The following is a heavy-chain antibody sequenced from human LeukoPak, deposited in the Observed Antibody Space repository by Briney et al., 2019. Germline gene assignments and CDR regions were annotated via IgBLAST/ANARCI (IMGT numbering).Heavy chain of an antibody. D-gene: IGHD3-22*01. J-gene: IGHJ4*02. CDR3: AKENLVVLGSGYYFDY. CDR2: ISSSSSYI. CDR1: GFTFSSYS. Sequence: GGSLRLSCAASGFTFSSYSMNWVRQAPGKGLEWVSSISSSSSYIYYADSVKGRFTISRDNAKNSLYLQMNSLRAEDTAVYYCAKENLVVLGSGYYFDYWGQGTLVTVSS. V-gene: IGHV3-21*04.